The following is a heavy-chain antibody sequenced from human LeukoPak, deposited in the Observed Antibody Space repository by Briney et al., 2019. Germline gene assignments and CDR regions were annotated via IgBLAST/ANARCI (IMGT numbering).Heavy chain of an antibody. J-gene: IGHJ4*02. CDR2: IWYDGSNK. CDR3: ATDSPETAAFDY. Sequence: GRSLRLSCAAPGFTFSSYGMHWVRQAPGKGLEWVAVIWYDGSNKYYADSVKGRFTISRDNAKNSLYLQMDSLRAEDTAVYYCATDSPETAAFDYWGQGTLVTVSS. D-gene: IGHD1-1*01. CDR1: GFTFSSYG. V-gene: IGHV3-33*03.